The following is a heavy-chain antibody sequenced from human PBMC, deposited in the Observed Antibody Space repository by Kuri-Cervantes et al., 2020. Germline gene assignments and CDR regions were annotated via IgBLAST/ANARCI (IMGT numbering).Heavy chain of an antibody. Sequence: SETLSLTCTVSGGSLSTYYWSWIRQPPGKGLEWIGYVYYSGSTNYNPSLKSRVTISVDTSKNQFSLKLSSVTAADTAVYYCAREGWMVRGVKSWFDPWGQGTLVTVSS. J-gene: IGHJ5*02. CDR3: AREGWMVRGVKSWFDP. D-gene: IGHD3-10*01. CDR2: VYYSGST. CDR1: GGSLSTYY. V-gene: IGHV4-59*01.